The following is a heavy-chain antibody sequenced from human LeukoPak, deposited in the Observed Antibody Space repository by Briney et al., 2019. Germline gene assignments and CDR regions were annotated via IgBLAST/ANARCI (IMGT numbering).Heavy chain of an antibody. CDR2: IYTSGIT. V-gene: IGHV4-4*07. J-gene: IGHJ2*01. CDR1: GGSISSYY. CDR3: ARVGRIVGAADWYFDL. D-gene: IGHD1-26*01. Sequence: PSETLSLTCTVSGGSISSYYWSWIRQPAGKGLEWIGRIYTSGITNYNPALKSRVTMSVDTSKNQFSLKLSSVAAADTAVYYCARVGRIVGAADWYFDLWGRGTLVTVSS.